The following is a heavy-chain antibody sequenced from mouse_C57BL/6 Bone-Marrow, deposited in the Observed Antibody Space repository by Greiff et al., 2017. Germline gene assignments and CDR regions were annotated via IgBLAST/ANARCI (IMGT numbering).Heavy chain of an antibody. Sequence: QVQLQQPGAELVKPGASVKLSCKASGYTFTNYWMHWVKQRPGQGLEWIGMMHPNGGSPNYNEKFKSEATLSVDKSSRTAYMELGSLTSEDSAVYYCARSYDYDYYTMDYWGQGTSVTVSS. CDR1: GYTFTNYW. J-gene: IGHJ4*01. V-gene: IGHV1-64*01. D-gene: IGHD2-4*01. CDR3: ARSYDYDYYTMDY. CDR2: MHPNGGSP.